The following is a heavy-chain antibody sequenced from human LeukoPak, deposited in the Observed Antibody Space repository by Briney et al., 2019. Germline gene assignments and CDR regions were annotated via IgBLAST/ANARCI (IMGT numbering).Heavy chain of an antibody. CDR1: GFTFNGYW. Sequence: GGSLRLSCAASGFTFNGYWMTWVRQAPGKGLEWVADIKQDGSDKYYAGSVKGRFTISRDNAKNSLYPQMNSLRAEDTAVYFCARYNSAWKTDDYWGQGTLVTVSS. J-gene: IGHJ4*02. V-gene: IGHV3-7*03. CDR3: ARYNSAWKTDDY. CDR2: IKQDGSDK. D-gene: IGHD6-19*01.